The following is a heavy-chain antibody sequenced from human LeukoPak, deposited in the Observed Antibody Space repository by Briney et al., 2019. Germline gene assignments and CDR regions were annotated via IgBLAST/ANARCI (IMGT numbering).Heavy chain of an antibody. CDR3: ARGGHDFWSGYLNWFDP. CDR1: GGSISSYH. CDR2: IYDSGST. D-gene: IGHD3-3*01. Sequence: SETLSLTCTVSGGSISSYHWSWFRQAPGKGLEWIGYIYDSGSTNFNPSLKSRVTISVDTSKNQFSLKLSSVTAADTAVYYCARGGHDFWSGYLNWFDPWGQGTLVTVSS. V-gene: IGHV4-59*01. J-gene: IGHJ5*02.